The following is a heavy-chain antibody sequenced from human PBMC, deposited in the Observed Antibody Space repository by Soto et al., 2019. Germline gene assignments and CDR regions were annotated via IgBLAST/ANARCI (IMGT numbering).Heavy chain of an antibody. CDR3: AKGGPNDY. D-gene: IGHD3-16*01. CDR2: SIFSGGNT. V-gene: IGHV3-23*01. J-gene: IGHJ4*02. CDR1: GFTFSSYV. Sequence: DVQLLESGGDLVQPGGSLRLSCAASGFTFSSYVMSWVRQAPGKGLEWVSSIFSGGNTYYADSVKGRSTISRDNSKSTLYLQMNSLRVEDTAIYYCAKGGPNDYWGQGTLVTVSS.